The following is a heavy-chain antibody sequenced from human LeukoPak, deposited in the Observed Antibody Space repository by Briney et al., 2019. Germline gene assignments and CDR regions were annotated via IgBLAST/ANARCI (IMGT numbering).Heavy chain of an antibody. CDR3: ARDWPLDY. Sequence: PGGSLRLSCAASGFTFSSYWMHWVRQAPGKGLVWVSRTNTDGSSTNYADSVKGRFTISRDNAKNTLFLQMNSLRAEDTAVYYCARDWPLDYWGQGTLVTVSS. J-gene: IGHJ4*02. CDR2: TNTDGSST. V-gene: IGHV3-74*01. CDR1: GFTFSSYW.